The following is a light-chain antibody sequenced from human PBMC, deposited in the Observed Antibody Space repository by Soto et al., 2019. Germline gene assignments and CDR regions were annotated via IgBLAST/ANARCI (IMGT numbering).Light chain of an antibody. V-gene: IGKV3-15*01. CDR3: QQYNSWPLVT. CDR1: QSISTY. Sequence: IVMTQSPATLSVSPGERATLSCRASQSISTYLAWYQQKPGQAPRLLIFGASTRATGIPARFSGSGSGSEFTLTISSLQSEDFAVYSCQQYNSWPLVTFGGGTKVEIK. CDR2: GAS. J-gene: IGKJ4*01.